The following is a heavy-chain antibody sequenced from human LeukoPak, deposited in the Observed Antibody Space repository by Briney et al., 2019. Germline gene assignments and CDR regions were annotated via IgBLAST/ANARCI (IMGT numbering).Heavy chain of an antibody. CDR1: GFTFSSYA. CDR3: AKDTTTYGAFDI. CDR2: ISYDGSNK. Sequence: GGSLRLSCAASGFTFSSYAMHWVRQAPGKGLEWVAVISYDGSNKYYADSVKGRFTISRDNSKNTLYLQMNSLRAEDTAVYYCAKDTTTYGAFDIWGQGTMVTVSS. D-gene: IGHD1-14*01. V-gene: IGHV3-30*04. J-gene: IGHJ3*02.